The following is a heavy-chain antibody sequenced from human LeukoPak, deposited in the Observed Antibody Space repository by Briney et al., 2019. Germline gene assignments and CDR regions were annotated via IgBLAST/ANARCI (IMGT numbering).Heavy chain of an antibody. D-gene: IGHD6-19*01. V-gene: IGHV3-7*01. CDR2: IKQDVREK. Sequence: PGGSLRLSCAASGFNFSNYGMHWIRQAPGKGLEWVANIKQDVREKYYVDSVKGRFTISRDNAKNSLYLQMNSLRAEDTAVYYCARGGGWPFDYWGRGTLVTVSS. CDR3: ARGGGWPFDY. J-gene: IGHJ4*02. CDR1: GFNFSNYG.